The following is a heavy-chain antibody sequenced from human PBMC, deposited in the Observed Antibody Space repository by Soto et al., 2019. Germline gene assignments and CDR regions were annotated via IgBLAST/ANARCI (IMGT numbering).Heavy chain of an antibody. CDR1: GYSFTSYW. J-gene: IGHJ6*02. Sequence: GESLKISCKGSGYSFTSYWIGWVRQMPGKGLEWMGIIYPGESDTRYSPSFQGQVTISADKSISTAYLQWSSLKASDTAMYYCARRASVGYCSGGSCYPGPNYGMDVWGQGTTVTVSS. CDR3: ARRASVGYCSGGSCYPGPNYGMDV. D-gene: IGHD2-15*01. CDR2: IYPGESDT. V-gene: IGHV5-51*01.